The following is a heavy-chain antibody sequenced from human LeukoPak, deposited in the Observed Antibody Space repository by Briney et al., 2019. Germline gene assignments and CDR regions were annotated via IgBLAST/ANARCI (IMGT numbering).Heavy chain of an antibody. V-gene: IGHV4-59*01. CDR2: IYYSGST. J-gene: IGHJ4*02. D-gene: IGHD6-13*01. Sequence: PSETLSLTCTVSGGSISSYYWSWIRQPPGKGLEWIGYIYYSGSTNYNPSLKSRVTISVDTSKNQFSLKLSSVTAADTAVYYCARRDVGSSWYPLIDYWGQGTLVTVSS. CDR1: GGSISSYY. CDR3: ARRDVGSSWYPLIDY.